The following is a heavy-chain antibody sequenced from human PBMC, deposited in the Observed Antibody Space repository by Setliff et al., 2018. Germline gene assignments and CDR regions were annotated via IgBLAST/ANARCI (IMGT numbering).Heavy chain of an antibody. CDR1: GDSISSSRYY. CDR2: IYYSGTT. D-gene: IGHD5-12*01. CDR3: ARNPSSFQYSFDL. Sequence: SETLSLTCTVSGDSISSSRYYWAWIRQPPGKGLEWIGNIYYSGTTYSNPSLKSRVTMSVDTSKNQFSLRLNSVTAADTALYYCARNPSSFQYSFDLWGRGTLVTVSS. V-gene: IGHV4-39*07. J-gene: IGHJ2*01.